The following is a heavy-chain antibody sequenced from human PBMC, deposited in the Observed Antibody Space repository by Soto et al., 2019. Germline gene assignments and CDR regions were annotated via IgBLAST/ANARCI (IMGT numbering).Heavy chain of an antibody. CDR1: GFMFTNYG. Sequence: GGSLRLSCAASGFMFTNYGMHWVRQAPGKGLEWVAVVWANGINNYYAAFVEGRFTISRDNSKNSLYLQMNSLRVEGTALYFCVRDRGPFDAFDIWGQGTMVTVTS. CDR2: VWANGINN. J-gene: IGHJ3*02. V-gene: IGHV3-33*01. CDR3: VRDRGPFDAFDI.